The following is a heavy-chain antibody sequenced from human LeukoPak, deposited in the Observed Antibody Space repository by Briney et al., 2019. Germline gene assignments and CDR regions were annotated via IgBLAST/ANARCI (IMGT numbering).Heavy chain of an antibody. CDR3: ARDRGFRYWYFDL. V-gene: IGHV4-61*02. J-gene: IGHJ2*01. Sequence: SETLSLTCAVSGDSISTSHSYWNWIRQPAGRGLEWIGRIFTSGAPNHNPSLKSRVTISVDTSKNQFSLKLSSVTAADTAVYYCARDRGFRYWYFDLWGRGTLVTVSS. CDR1: GDSISTSHSY. CDR2: IFTSGAP. D-gene: IGHD3-10*01.